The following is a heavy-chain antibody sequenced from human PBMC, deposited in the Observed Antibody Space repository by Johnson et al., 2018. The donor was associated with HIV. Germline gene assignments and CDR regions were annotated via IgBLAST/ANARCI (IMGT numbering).Heavy chain of an antibody. J-gene: IGHJ3*02. V-gene: IGHV3-15*01. D-gene: IGHD3-16*02. Sequence: EVQLVESGGGLVKPGGSLRLSCAASGFTFSNAWMSWVRQAPGKGLEWVGRIKSKTDGGTTDYAAPVKGRFTISRDDSKNTLFLQMSSLKTDDTAVYYCTTAIVIDAFDIWGQGTMVTVSS. CDR2: IKSKTDGGTT. CDR3: TTAIVIDAFDI. CDR1: GFTFSNAW.